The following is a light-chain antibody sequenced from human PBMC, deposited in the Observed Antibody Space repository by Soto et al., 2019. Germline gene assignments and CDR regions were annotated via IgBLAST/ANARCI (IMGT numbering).Light chain of an antibody. J-gene: IGKJ4*01. CDR3: QHYDSLPLT. V-gene: IGKV1-33*01. CDR2: RGS. Sequence: DIQLTQSPSSLSASVGDRVTIACQASHNIFNYLNWYQFKPGKAPKVLIFRGSNLETGVPSRFSGSGSGTAYSLTINSLQPEDVATYYCQHYDSLPLTFGGGTKVEIE. CDR1: HNIFNY.